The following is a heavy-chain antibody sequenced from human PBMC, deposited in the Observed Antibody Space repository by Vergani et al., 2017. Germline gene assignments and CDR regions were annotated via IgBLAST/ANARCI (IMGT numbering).Heavy chain of an antibody. V-gene: IGHV1-69*06. Sequence: QVQLVQSGAEVKKPGSSVKVFCKASGGTFSSYAISWVRQAPGQGLEWMGGIIPIFGTANYAQKFQGRVTITADKSTSTAYMELSSLRSEDTAVYCCASLYYYGSRFAFDIWGQGTMVTVSS. D-gene: IGHD3-10*01. CDR1: GGTFSSYA. J-gene: IGHJ3*02. CDR2: IIPIFGTA. CDR3: ASLYYYGSRFAFDI.